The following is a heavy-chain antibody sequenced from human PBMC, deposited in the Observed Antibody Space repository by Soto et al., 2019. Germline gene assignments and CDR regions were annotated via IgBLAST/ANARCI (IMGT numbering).Heavy chain of an antibody. V-gene: IGHV1-69*01. CDR3: VSSHGYCSGGSCSRSNDAFDI. D-gene: IGHD2-15*01. Sequence: QVQLVQSGAEVKKPGSSVKVSCKASGGTFSSYAISWVRQAPGQGLEWMGGIIPIFGTANYAQKFQGRVTITADESTSTAYMELSSLRSEDTAVYYCVSSHGYCSGGSCSRSNDAFDIWGQGTMVTVSS. J-gene: IGHJ3*02. CDR2: IIPIFGTA. CDR1: GGTFSSYA.